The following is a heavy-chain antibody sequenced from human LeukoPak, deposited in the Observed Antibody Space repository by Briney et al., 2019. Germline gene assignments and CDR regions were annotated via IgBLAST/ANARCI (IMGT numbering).Heavy chain of an antibody. J-gene: IGHJ6*02. D-gene: IGHD5-18*01. Sequence: SETLSLTCTVSGGYISSYYWSWIRQPPGKGLEWIGYIYYSGSTNYNPSLKSRVTISVDTSKNQFSLKLSSVTAADTAVYYCARGLGYSYGYYYYYGMDVWGQGTTVTVSS. CDR2: IYYSGST. CDR3: ARGLGYSYGYYYYYGMDV. V-gene: IGHV4-59*01. CDR1: GGYISSYY.